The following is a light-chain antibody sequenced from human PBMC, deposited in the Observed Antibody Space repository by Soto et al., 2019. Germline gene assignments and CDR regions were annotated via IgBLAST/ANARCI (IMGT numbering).Light chain of an antibody. J-gene: IGLJ2*01. Sequence: VVTQPPSASGTPGQRVTISCSGSSSNIGSNYVFWYQHLPGTAPKLLIYRNNQRPSGVPDRFSGSKSGTSASLAISGLRSEDETDYYCAAWDDSLSGVVFGRGTKLTVL. CDR3: AAWDDSLSGVV. V-gene: IGLV1-47*01. CDR1: SSNIGSNY. CDR2: RNN.